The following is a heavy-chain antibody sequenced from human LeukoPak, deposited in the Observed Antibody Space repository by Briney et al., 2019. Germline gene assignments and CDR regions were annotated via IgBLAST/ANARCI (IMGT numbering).Heavy chain of an antibody. J-gene: IGHJ6*03. D-gene: IGHD1-26*01. Sequence: GASVKVSCKASGYTFTIYGISWVRQGPGQGRGWMWWISAYNGNTKYEQKLQGRVTMTPDTSTSKAYMELRRLSSDDTAVYYCARGVPAGELVYYYHYMDVWGKGTTVTISS. CDR2: ISAYNGNT. V-gene: IGHV1-18*01. CDR3: ARGVPAGELVYYYHYMDV. CDR1: GYTFTIYG.